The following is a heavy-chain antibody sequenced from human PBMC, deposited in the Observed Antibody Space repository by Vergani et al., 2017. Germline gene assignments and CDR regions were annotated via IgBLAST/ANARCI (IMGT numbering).Heavy chain of an antibody. D-gene: IGHD3-16*01. CDR2: ISSSSSTI. J-gene: IGHJ4*02. CDR1: GFTFSSYS. V-gene: IGHV3-48*01. Sequence: EVQLVESGGGLVQPGGSLRLSCAASGFTFSSYSMNWVRQAPGKGLEWVSYISSSSSTIYYADSVKGRFTISRDNSKNTLYLQMNSLRAEDTAVYYCAKEDYDYGDYWGQGTLVTVSS. CDR3: AKEDYDYGDY.